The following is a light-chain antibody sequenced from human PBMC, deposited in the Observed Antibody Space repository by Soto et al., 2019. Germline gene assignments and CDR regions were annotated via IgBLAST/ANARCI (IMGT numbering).Light chain of an antibody. CDR2: GAS. Sequence: EIVLTQSPGTLSLSPGERATLSFSSIQSVSISYLAWYQQKPGQAPRLLIYGASSRATGIPDRFSGSGSGTDFTLTISRLEPEDFAVYYCQQYGSSPPITFGQGTRLEIK. J-gene: IGKJ5*01. CDR3: QQYGSSPPIT. V-gene: IGKV3-20*01. CDR1: QSVSISY.